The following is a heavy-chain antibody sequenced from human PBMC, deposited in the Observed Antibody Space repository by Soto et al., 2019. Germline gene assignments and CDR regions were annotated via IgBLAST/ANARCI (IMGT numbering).Heavy chain of an antibody. D-gene: IGHD6-13*01. J-gene: IGHJ6*02. CDR2: ISAYNGNT. CDR1: GYTFTSYG. Sequence: ASVKVSCKASGYTFTSYGISWVRQAPGQGLEWMGWISAYNGNTNYAQKLQGRVTMTTDTFTSTAYMELRSLRSDDTAVYYCARDLIAAAGYYYGMDVWGQGTTVTVSS. CDR3: ARDLIAAAGYYYGMDV. V-gene: IGHV1-18*01.